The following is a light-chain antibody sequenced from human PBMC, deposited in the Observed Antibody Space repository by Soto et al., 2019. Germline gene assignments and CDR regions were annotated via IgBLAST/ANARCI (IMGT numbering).Light chain of an antibody. CDR1: SSDVGSYNF. Sequence: QSALTQPASVSGSPGQSITISCTGTSSDVGSYNFVSWYQQHPGKAPQLMISEVSKRPSGVSNRFSGSKSGNTASLTISGLQAEDEADYYCCSYAGSSFYDVFGTGTKLTVL. CDR3: CSYAGSSFYDV. CDR2: EVS. J-gene: IGLJ1*01. V-gene: IGLV2-23*02.